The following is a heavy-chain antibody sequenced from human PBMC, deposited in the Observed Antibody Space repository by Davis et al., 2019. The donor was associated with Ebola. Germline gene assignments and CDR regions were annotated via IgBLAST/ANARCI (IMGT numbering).Heavy chain of an antibody. CDR1: GGSITGYY. J-gene: IGHJ4*02. D-gene: IGHD6-13*01. Sequence: SETLSLTCTVSGGSITGYYWSWIRQPPGKGLEWIGYIHYSGSTNYNPSLKSRVTISVDTSKNQFSLKLSSVTAADTAVYYCARSSSWYFYFDYWGQGTLVTVSS. CDR2: IHYSGST. CDR3: ARSSSWYFYFDY. V-gene: IGHV4-59*08.